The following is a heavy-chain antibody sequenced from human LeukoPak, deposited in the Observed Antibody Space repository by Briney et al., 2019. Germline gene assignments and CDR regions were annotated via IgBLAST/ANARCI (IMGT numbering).Heavy chain of an antibody. D-gene: IGHD3-22*01. CDR3: ASGYHYDSSGYSYFQH. J-gene: IGHJ1*01. V-gene: IGHV4-34*01. Sequence: SETLSLTRAVYGGSFSGYYWSWIRQPPGKGLEWIGEINHSGSTNYNPSLKSRVTISVDTSKNQFSLKLSSVTAADTAVYYCASGYHYDSSGYSYFQHWGQGTLVTVSS. CDR2: INHSGST. CDR1: GGSFSGYY.